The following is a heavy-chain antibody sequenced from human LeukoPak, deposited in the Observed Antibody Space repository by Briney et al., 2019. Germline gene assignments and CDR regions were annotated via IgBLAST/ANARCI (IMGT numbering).Heavy chain of an antibody. D-gene: IGHD3-22*01. J-gene: IGHJ1*01. CDR3: ARDRLLYYYDSGPTGHFQH. Sequence: GGSLRLSCAASGFTVSNSYMSWVRQAPGKGLEWVSVIYSGGRTYYADSVKGRFTISRDNSKNTLYLLMNSLRADDTAVYYCARDRLLYYYDSGPTGHFQHWGQGTLVTV. CDR1: GFTVSNSY. V-gene: IGHV3-66*01. CDR2: IYSGGRT.